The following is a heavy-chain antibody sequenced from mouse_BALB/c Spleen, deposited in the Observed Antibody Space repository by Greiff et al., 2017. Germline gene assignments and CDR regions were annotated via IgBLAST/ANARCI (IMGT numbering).Heavy chain of an antibody. D-gene: IGHD3-1*01. J-gene: IGHJ3*01. CDR3: ARSSAFIAY. CDR2: ISSGGSYT. Sequence: DVQLVESGGDLVKPGGSLKLSCAASGFTFSSYGMSWVRQTPDKRLEWVATISSGGSYTYYPDSVKGRFTISRDNPKNTLFLQMTSLRSEDTAMYYCARSSAFIAYWGQGTLVTVSA. CDR1: GFTFSSYG. V-gene: IGHV5-6*01.